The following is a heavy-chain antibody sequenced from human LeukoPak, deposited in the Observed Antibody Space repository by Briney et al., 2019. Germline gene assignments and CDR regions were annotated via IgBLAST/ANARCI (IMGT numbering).Heavy chain of an antibody. V-gene: IGHV1-69*13. Sequence: SVKVSCKASGRTLNSYAISWVPQAPRQGREGMGGNIPILGTTNYAQKFQGRVTITADESPSTAYMELSSLRSEDTAVYYCARDVPPGTAIPLDYWGQGTLVTVSS. CDR3: ARDVPPGTAIPLDY. CDR1: GRTLNSYA. D-gene: IGHD5-18*01. CDR2: NIPILGTT. J-gene: IGHJ4*02.